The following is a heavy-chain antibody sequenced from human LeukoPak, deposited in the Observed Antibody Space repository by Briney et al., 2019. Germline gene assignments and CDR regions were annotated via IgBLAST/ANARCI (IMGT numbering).Heavy chain of an antibody. J-gene: IGHJ4*02. CDR1: GFTFSSYG. Sequence: GGSLRLSCAASGFTFSSYGMHWVRQGPGKGLEGVSFIPNDATHKYYAASVKRQFTISRDNSKNTLYLQMNSLRADDTAVYYCAKAGGSSWDPFDYWGQGTLVTVSS. CDR2: IPNDATHK. D-gene: IGHD6-13*01. V-gene: IGHV3-30*02. CDR3: AKAGGSSWDPFDY.